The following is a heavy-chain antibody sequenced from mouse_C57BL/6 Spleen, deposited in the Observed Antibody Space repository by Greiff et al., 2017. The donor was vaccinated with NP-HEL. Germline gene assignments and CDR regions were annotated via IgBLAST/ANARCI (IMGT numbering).Heavy chain of an antibody. J-gene: IGHJ3*01. V-gene: IGHV5-4*01. CDR2: ISDGGSYT. CDR3: ARDSSAGFAY. CDR1: GFTFTSYA. Sequence: VQLKEPGGGLVKPGGSLKLSCAASGFTFTSYAMPWVRQTPEKRLEWVATISDGGSYTYYPDNVKGRFTISRDNTKNNRYLQLSHLKSEDTAMYYCARDSSAGFAYWGQGTLVTVAA.